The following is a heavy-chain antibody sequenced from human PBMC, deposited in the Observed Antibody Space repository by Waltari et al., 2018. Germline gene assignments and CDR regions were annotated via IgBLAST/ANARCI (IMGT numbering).Heavy chain of an antibody. CDR2: IYSGGST. CDR1: GFTFSSYS. V-gene: IGHV3-23*03. CDR3: ARGQVRGTISYYYYYMDV. Sequence: EVQLLESGGGLVQPGGSLRLSCAASGFTFSSYSMSWVRQAPGKGLEWVSVIYSGGSTYYADSVKGRFTISRDNSKNTLYLQMNSLRAEDTAVYYCARGQVRGTISYYYYYMDVWGKGTTVTVSS. D-gene: IGHD3-10*01. J-gene: IGHJ6*03.